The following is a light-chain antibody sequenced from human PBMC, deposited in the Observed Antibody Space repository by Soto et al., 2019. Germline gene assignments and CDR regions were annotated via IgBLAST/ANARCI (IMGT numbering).Light chain of an antibody. V-gene: IGKV3-20*01. CDR2: VTS. Sequence: EIVLTQSPVTLSLSPGESATLSCRASQSVSSNYLAWYQQKAGQAPRVLIYVTSRRATGIPDRFSGSGSGRDFPLTISRLEPEDFAVYFCQHYGSSPLAFGGGTKVEIK. CDR3: QHYGSSPLA. J-gene: IGKJ4*01. CDR1: QSVSSNY.